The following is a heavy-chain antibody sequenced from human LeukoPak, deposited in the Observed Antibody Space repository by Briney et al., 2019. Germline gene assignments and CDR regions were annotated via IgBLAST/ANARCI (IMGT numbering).Heavy chain of an antibody. J-gene: IGHJ4*02. CDR3: AKDVFSSWYFDY. Sequence: PGRSLRLSCAASGFTFSNYAMHWVRQAPGKGLEWVAVISYGGSNKYYADSVKGRFTISRDNSKNTLYLQMNSLRAEDTAVYYCAKDVFSSWYFDYWGQGTLVTVSS. D-gene: IGHD6-13*01. CDR1: GFTFSNYA. CDR2: ISYGGSNK. V-gene: IGHV3-30*04.